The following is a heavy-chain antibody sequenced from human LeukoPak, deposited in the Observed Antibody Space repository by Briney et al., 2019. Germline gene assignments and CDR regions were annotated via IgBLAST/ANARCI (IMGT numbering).Heavy chain of an antibody. J-gene: IGHJ4*02. V-gene: IGHV3-7*04. CDR3: AKDQSGSYLDY. D-gene: IGHD1-26*01. Sequence: PGGSLRLSCAASGFTFSSYWMSWVRQAPGKGLEWVANIKQDGSEKYYVDSVKGRFTISRDNSKNTLYLQMNSLRAEDTAVYYCAKDQSGSYLDYWGQGTLVTVSS. CDR2: IKQDGSEK. CDR1: GFTFSSYW.